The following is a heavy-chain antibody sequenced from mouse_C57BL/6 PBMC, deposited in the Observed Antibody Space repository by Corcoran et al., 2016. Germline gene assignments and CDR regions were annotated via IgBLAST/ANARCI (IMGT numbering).Heavy chain of an antibody. V-gene: IGHV1-26*01. CDR1: GYTFTDYY. CDR2: INPNNGGT. CDR3: ARSYYYGSSSYAMDS. J-gene: IGHJ4*01. D-gene: IGHD1-1*01. Sequence: EVQLQQSGPELVKPGASVKISCTASGYTFTDYYMNWVKQSHGKSLEWIGDINPNNGGTSYNQKFKGKATLTVDKSSSTAYMELRSLTSEDSAVYYCARSYYYGSSSYAMDSWGQGTSVTVSS.